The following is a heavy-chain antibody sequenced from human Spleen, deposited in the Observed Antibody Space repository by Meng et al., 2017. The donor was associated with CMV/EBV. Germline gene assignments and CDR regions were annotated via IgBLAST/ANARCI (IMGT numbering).Heavy chain of an antibody. J-gene: IGHJ6*02. CDR2: INQDGSDK. Sequence: GESLKISCAASGFTFTTYAMHWVRQAPGKGLEWVANINQDGSDKYYVDSVKGRFTISRDNAKTSLSLQMNSLRAEDTAMYYCARGRGVDVWGQGTTVTVSS. CDR3: ARGRGVDV. CDR1: GFTFTTYA. V-gene: IGHV3-7*01.